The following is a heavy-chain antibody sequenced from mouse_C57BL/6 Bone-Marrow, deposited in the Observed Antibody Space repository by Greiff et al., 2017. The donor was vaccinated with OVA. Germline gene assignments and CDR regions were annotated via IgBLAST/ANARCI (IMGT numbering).Heavy chain of an antibody. CDR1: GFNIKDYY. CDR2: IDPEDGET. Sequence: VQLQQSGAELVKPGASVKLSCTASGFNIKDYYMHWVKQRTEQGLEWIGRIDPEDGETKYAQTFQGKATITADTSSTTAYLQLSSLTSEDTAVYYCAPNYGWFAYWGQGTLVTVSA. V-gene: IGHV14-2*01. J-gene: IGHJ3*01. CDR3: APNYGWFAY. D-gene: IGHD1-1*01.